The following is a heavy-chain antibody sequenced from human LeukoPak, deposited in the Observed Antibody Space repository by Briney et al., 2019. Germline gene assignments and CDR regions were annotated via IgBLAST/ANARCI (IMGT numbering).Heavy chain of an antibody. J-gene: IGHJ4*02. V-gene: IGHV3-23*01. CDR2: ISGSGGST. CDR1: GFTFSSYA. Sequence: PGGSLRLSCAASGFTFSSYAMSWVRQAPGKGLEWVSAISGSGGSTYYADSVKGRFTISRDNAENSLFLQMNSLRAEDTAVYYCARAGSTNSVDYWGQGTLVTVSS. CDR3: ARAGSTNSVDY. D-gene: IGHD1-26*01.